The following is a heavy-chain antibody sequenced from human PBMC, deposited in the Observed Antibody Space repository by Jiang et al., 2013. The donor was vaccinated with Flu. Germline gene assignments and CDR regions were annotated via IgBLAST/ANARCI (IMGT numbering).Heavy chain of an antibody. CDR3: ARDGYSGGWDS. J-gene: IGHJ4*02. CDR2: LWYDGTTE. V-gene: IGHV3-33*01. Sequence: PGTSLRLSCAVSGFTFRSCGMHWVRQTPGKGLEWVAVLWYDGTTEYYADSVKGRFTISRDNSENTLYLQMNSLRAEDTAVYYCARDGYSGGWDSWGQGTLVTVSS. D-gene: IGHD6-19*01. CDR1: GFTFRSCG.